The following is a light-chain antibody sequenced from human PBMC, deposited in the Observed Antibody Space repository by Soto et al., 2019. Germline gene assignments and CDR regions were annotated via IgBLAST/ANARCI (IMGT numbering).Light chain of an antibody. V-gene: IGKV3-15*01. CDR1: QRVSNN. Sequence: EIVMTQSPATLSVSPGERATLSCRASQRVSNNLDWYLQKPGQAPRLLIYGASTRATGIPARFSGIGSGTEFTLTISSLQSEDFGVYYCQQYDDWPPMYTFGLWNKLEMK. CDR3: QQYDDWPPMYT. J-gene: IGKJ2*01. CDR2: GAS.